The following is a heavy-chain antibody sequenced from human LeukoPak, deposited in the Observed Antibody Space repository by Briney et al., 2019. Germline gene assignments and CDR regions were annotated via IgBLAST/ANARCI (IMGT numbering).Heavy chain of an antibody. V-gene: IGHV1-69*13. CDR1: GGTFSSYA. J-gene: IGHJ5*02. CDR3: ARGVVPAAIFDGFDP. Sequence: SAVNVSCKASGGTFSSYAISWVRQAPGQGLEWMGGIIPIFGTANYAQMFQGRVTITADESSSTAYMELSSLRSEDTAVYYCARGVVPAAIFDGFDPWGQGTLVTVSS. CDR2: IIPIFGTA. D-gene: IGHD2-2*02.